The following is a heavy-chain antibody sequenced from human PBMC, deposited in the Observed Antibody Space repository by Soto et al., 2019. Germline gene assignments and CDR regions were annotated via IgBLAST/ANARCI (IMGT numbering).Heavy chain of an antibody. V-gene: IGHV3-23*01. J-gene: IGHJ4*02. Sequence: GGSLRLSCAASGFTFSSYAMSWVRQAPGKGLEWVSAISGSGGSTYYADSVKGRFTISRDNSKNTLYLQMNSLRAEDTAVYYCAEQGYYYDSSGYFDYWGQGTLVTVSS. CDR1: GFTFSSYA. D-gene: IGHD3-22*01. CDR2: ISGSGGST. CDR3: AEQGYYYDSSGYFDY.